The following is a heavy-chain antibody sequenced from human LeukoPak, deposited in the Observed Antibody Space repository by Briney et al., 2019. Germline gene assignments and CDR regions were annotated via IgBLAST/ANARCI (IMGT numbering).Heavy chain of an antibody. CDR1: GGTFSSYA. V-gene: IGHV1-69*04. J-gene: IGHJ3*02. CDR2: IISIFGIA. Sequence: ASVKVSCKASGGTFSSYAISWVRQAPGQGLEWMGRIISIFGIANYAQKFQGRVTITADKSTSTAYMELSSLRSEDTAVYYCALGDPQNAFDIWGQGTMVTVSS. CDR3: ALGDPQNAFDI. D-gene: IGHD2-21*02.